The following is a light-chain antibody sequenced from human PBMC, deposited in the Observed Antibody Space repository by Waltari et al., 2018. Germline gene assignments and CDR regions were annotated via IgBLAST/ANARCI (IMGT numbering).Light chain of an antibody. V-gene: IGKV3-20*01. CDR3: QQHGSLPAT. CDR1: QSVNGR. CDR2: GTS. J-gene: IGKJ1*01. Sequence: EIVLTQSPGTLSLSPGERVTLSCRASQSVNGRLVWYQQKPGQAPSLLIYGTSSRATGIPDRFSGSGSGTDFSLTISRLEPEDFAVYYCQQHGSLPATSGQGTKVEVK.